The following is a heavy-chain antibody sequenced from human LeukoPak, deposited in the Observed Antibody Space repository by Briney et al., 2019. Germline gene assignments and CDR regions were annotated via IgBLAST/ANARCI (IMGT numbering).Heavy chain of an antibody. CDR1: GGSISSYY. CDR2: IHYSGST. D-gene: IGHD1-26*01. J-gene: IGHJ5*02. CDR3: ARQGGGSYVKWFDP. V-gene: IGHV4-59*08. Sequence: SETLSLTCTVSGGSISSYYWSWIRQPPGKGLEWIGYIHYSGSTNYNPSLESRVTISVDTSKNQFSLKVSSVTAADTAVYYCARQGGGSYVKWFDPWGQGTLVTVSS.